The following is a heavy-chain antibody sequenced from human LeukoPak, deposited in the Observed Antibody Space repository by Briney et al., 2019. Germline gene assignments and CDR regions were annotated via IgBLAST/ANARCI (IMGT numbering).Heavy chain of an antibody. CDR3: ARRGTPNAFDL. V-gene: IGHV3-33*01. CDR1: GFTFNNYG. J-gene: IGHJ3*01. D-gene: IGHD3-16*01. Sequence: QPGGSLRLSCAASGFTFNNYGMHWVRQAPGRGLEWVALLWYDGTNENYADSVKGRFTISRDNSKNTMYLQMNNLRAGDTAVYYCARRGTPNAFDLWGQGTMVTVSS. CDR2: LWYDGTNE.